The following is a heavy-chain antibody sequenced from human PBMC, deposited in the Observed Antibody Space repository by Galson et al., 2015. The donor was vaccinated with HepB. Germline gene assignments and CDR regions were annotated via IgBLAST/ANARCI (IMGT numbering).Heavy chain of an antibody. Sequence: SVKVSCKASGGTFSSYAITWVRQAPGQGLEWMGGIIPMFGTPNYAQKFQGRVPITADESTSTVYMELSSLRSEDTAVYYCARYCSSTSCYRPHPYYYYYNGMDVWGQGTTVTVSS. CDR2: IIPMFGTP. V-gene: IGHV1-69*13. J-gene: IGHJ6*02. D-gene: IGHD2-2*02. CDR3: ARYCSSTSCYRPHPYYYYYNGMDV. CDR1: GGTFSSYA.